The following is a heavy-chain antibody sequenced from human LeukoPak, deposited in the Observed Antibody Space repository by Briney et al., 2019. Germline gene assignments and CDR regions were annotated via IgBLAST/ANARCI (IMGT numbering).Heavy chain of an antibody. CDR1: GFTFGSYS. V-gene: IGHV3-23*01. D-gene: IGHD3-22*01. J-gene: IGHJ4*02. Sequence: PGGSLRLSCAASGFTFGSYSMNWVRQAPGKGLEWVSAISGSGGSTYYADSVKGRFTISRDNSKNTLYLQMNSLRAEDTAVYYCAKDHYYDSSGYSACLDYWGQGTLVTVSS. CDR2: ISGSGGST. CDR3: AKDHYYDSSGYSACLDY.